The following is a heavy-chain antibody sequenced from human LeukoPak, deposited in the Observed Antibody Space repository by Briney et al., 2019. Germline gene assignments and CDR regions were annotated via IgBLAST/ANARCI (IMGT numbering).Heavy chain of an antibody. CDR1: GFTFSTYW. J-gene: IGHJ6*02. Sequence: GGSLRLSCAASGFTFSTYWMHWVRQAPGKVLVWVSRINSDGSSTIYADSVKGRFTISRDNAKNTLYLQMNSLRAEDTAVYYCARDRSYTMDVWGQGTTVTVSS. CDR3: ARDRSYTMDV. CDR2: INSDGSST. D-gene: IGHD1-26*01. V-gene: IGHV3-74*01.